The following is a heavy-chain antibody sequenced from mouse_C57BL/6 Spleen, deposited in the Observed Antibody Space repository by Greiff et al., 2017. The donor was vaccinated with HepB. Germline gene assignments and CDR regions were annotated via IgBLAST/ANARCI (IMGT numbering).Heavy chain of an antibody. V-gene: IGHV1-82*01. J-gene: IGHJ2*01. CDR2: IYPGDGDT. D-gene: IGHD1-1*01. CDR1: GYAFSSSW. CDR3: ARSSYYYGSSSFFDY. Sequence: VQLKESGPELVKPGASVKISCKASGYAFSSSWMNWVKQRPGKGLEWIGRIYPGDGDTNYNGKFKGKATLTADKSSSTAYMQLSSLTSEDSAVYFCARSSYYYGSSSFFDYWGQGTTLTVSS.